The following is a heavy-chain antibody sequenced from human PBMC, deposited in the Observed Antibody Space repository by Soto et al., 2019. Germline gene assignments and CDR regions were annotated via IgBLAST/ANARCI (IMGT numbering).Heavy chain of an antibody. CDR1: GYTFTSYG. J-gene: IGHJ6*02. D-gene: IGHD3-3*01. V-gene: IGHV1-18*01. Sequence: ASVKVSCKASGYTFTSYGISWVRQAPGQGLEWTGWISAYNGNTNYAQKLQGRVTMTTDTSTSTAYMELRSLRSDDTAVYYCARDKTIFGVVYGMDVWGQGTTVTVSS. CDR3: ARDKTIFGVVYGMDV. CDR2: ISAYNGNT.